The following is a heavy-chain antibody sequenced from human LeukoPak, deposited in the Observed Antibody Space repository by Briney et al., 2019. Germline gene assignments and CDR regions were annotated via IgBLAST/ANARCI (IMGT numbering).Heavy chain of an antibody. Sequence: ASVKVSCKASGYTFTNYGITWVRQAPGQGLEWMGWISAYNGHTVYAQKSQGRVTLTTDTSTNTAYMDLRGLRSDDTAVYFCARDLKPWDTVVVPVAHGYWGQGTLVTASS. CDR2: ISAYNGHT. D-gene: IGHD2-2*01. V-gene: IGHV1-18*01. J-gene: IGHJ4*02. CDR1: GYTFTNYG. CDR3: ARDLKPWDTVVVPVAHGY.